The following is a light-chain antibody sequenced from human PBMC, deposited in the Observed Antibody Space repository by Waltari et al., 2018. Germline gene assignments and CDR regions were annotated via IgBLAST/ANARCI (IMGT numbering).Light chain of an antibody. CDR1: QSVLYNSIHKTY. Sequence: DIVMTQSPDSLAVSLGERATINCKSSQSVLYNSIHKTYVAWYQHKRGLSPKLLIYWASTRDSGVPDRFSGSGSGTDFTLTISSLQAEDVAVYYCQQYYTIPPTFGQGTKVEIK. CDR2: WAS. CDR3: QQYYTIPPT. J-gene: IGKJ1*01. V-gene: IGKV4-1*01.